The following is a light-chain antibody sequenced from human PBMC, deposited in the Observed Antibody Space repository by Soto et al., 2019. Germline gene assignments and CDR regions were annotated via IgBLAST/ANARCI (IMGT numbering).Light chain of an antibody. J-gene: IGKJ4*01. Sequence: EIVLTQSPGTLSLSPGERATLSCSASQSVSSSYLAWYQQKPGQAPRLLIYGASSRATGIPYRFSGSGSGTDFTLTISRLEPEAFAVYYCQQFGSSPRALTFGGGTKVEIK. CDR2: GAS. CDR1: QSVSSSY. V-gene: IGKV3-20*01. CDR3: QQFGSSPRALT.